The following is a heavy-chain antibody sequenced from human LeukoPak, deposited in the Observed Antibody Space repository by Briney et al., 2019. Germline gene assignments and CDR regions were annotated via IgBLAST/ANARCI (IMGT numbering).Heavy chain of an antibody. Sequence: PGGSLRLSCSASGFTSSTYSMNWVRQAPGKGLEWLSYISWGSNVIYYADSVKGRFTTSRDDAKNSLFLQMNSLTDEDTAVYYCARDPGYSYALDYWGRGTLVTVSS. CDR2: ISWGSNVI. V-gene: IGHV3-48*02. J-gene: IGHJ4*02. D-gene: IGHD5-18*01. CDR3: ARDPGYSYALDY. CDR1: GFTSSTYS.